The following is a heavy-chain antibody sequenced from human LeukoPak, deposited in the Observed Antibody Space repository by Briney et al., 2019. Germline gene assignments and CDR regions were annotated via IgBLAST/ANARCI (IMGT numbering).Heavy chain of an antibody. J-gene: IGHJ4*02. V-gene: IGHV3-23*01. CDR1: GFTFSSSA. CDR3: TKEASQSYGRT. D-gene: IGHD4-23*01. Sequence: PGGSLSLSCAASGFTFSSSAMSWVRQAPGKGLEWVSAISNNGGYTYYADSVQGRFTISRDNSKSTLCLQMNSLRAEDTAVYYCTKEASQSYGRTWGQGTLVTVSS. CDR2: ISNNGGYT.